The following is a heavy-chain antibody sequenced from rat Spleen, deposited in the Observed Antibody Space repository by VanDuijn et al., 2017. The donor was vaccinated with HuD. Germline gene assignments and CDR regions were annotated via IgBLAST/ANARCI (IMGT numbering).Heavy chain of an antibody. V-gene: IGHV5-7*01. CDR3: ARPNYPGFNYFDY. Sequence: EVQLVESGGGLVQPGRSLKLSCAASGFTFTNYFMAWVRQAPKKGLEWVATISSSGSSTYYRDSVKGRFTISRDNAKSTLYLQMDSLRSEDTATYYCARPNYPGFNYFDYWGQGVMVTVSS. CDR2: ISSSGSST. J-gene: IGHJ2*01. D-gene: IGHD1-4*01. CDR1: GFTFTNYF.